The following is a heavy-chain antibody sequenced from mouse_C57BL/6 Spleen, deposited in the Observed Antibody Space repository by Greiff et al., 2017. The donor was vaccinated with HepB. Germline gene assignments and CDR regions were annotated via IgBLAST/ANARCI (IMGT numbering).Heavy chain of an antibody. J-gene: IGHJ1*03. D-gene: IGHD2-5*01. CDR2: IYPGDGDT. Sequence: QVQLQQSGAELVKPGASVKISCKASGYAFSSYWMNWVKQRPGKGLEWIGQIYPGDGDTNYNVKFKGKATLTADKSSSTAYMQLSSLTSEDSAVYFCAREEYYSNHWYFDVWGTGTTVTVSS. CDR1: GYAFSSYW. CDR3: AREEYYSNHWYFDV. V-gene: IGHV1-80*01.